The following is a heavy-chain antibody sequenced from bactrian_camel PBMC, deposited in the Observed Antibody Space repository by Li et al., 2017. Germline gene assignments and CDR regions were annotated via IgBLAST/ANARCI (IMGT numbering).Heavy chain of an antibody. CDR1: GFTLRLGYK. CDR2: IGAPGSNT. Sequence: VQLVESGGNLVQPGGSLRLSCLVSGFTLRLGYKIAWVRQLPGKGLEWVCSIGAPGSNTYCADSVKGRFTISQDSARIAAYLQMASLKPEDTAVYYCVPVALEERDGLVSCARWSQGTQVTVS. D-gene: IGHD1*01. J-gene: IGHJ4*01. V-gene: IGHV3S6*01.